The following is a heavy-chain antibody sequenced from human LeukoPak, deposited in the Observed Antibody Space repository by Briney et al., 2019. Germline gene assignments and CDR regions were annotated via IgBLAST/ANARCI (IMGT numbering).Heavy chain of an antibody. CDR2: IYYSGST. Sequence: SETLSLTCTVSGGSISSYYWSWIRQPPGRGLQWIGYIYYSGSTNYNPSLKSRVTISVDTSKNQFSLKLTSVTAADTAVYYCASRYSGGYSEFDYWGQGTLVTVSS. D-gene: IGHD1-26*01. V-gene: IGHV4-59*08. CDR1: GGSISSYY. J-gene: IGHJ4*02. CDR3: ASRYSGGYSEFDY.